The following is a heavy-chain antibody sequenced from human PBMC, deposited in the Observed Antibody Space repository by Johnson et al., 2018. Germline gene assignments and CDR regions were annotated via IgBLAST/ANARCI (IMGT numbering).Heavy chain of an antibody. CDR3: ARENFTVYYGSWNYYTDYFYGMDA. D-gene: IGHD3-10*01. CDR1: GFTFSSYW. CDR2: VKQDGSEE. Sequence: VQLVQSGGGLVQPGGSLRLSCAASGFTFSSYWMSWVRQAPGKGLEWVANVKQDGSEEYYVDSVKGRVTISRDNAKDSLYLQMNRLRAEDTAVYYSARENFTVYYGSWNYYTDYFYGMDAWGQGTTVTGSS. J-gene: IGHJ6*02. V-gene: IGHV3-7*01.